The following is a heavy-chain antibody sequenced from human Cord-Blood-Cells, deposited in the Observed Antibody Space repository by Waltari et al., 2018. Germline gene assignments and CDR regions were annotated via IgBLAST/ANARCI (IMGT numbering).Heavy chain of an antibody. CDR2: ISGSGGST. D-gene: IGHD6-25*01. CDR1: GFTFSSYA. J-gene: IGHJ4*02. V-gene: IGHV3-23*01. CDR3: AKDGGLPQPRPFDY. Sequence: EVQLLESGGGLVQPGGSLRLSCAASGFTFSSYAMSWVRQAPGKGLEWVSAISGSGGSTDYDDAVKGRFNISRDNSKNTLYLQMNSLSAEDTAVYYCAKDGGLPQPRPFDYWGQGTLVTVSS.